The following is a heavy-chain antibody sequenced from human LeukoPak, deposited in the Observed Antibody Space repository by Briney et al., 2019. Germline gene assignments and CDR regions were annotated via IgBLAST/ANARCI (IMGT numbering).Heavy chain of an antibody. CDR1: GFTFSSYG. J-gene: IGHJ3*02. V-gene: IGHV3-30*02. CDR3: AKRCSSSRTKNQNDAFDI. CDR2: IRYDGSNK. Sequence: GGSLRLSCAASGFTFSSYGMHWVRQAPGKGLEWVAFIRYDGSNKYYADSVKGRFTISRDNSKNTLYLQMNSLRAEDTAVYYCAKRCSSSRTKNQNDAFDIWGQGTMVTVSS. D-gene: IGHD6-13*01.